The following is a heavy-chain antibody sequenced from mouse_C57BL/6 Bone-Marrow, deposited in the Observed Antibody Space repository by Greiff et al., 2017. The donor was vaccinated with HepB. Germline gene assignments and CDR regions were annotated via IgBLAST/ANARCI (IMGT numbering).Heavy chain of an antibody. D-gene: IGHD1-1*01. V-gene: IGHV3-8*01. J-gene: IGHJ1*03. CDR2: ISYSGST. CDR1: GYSITSDY. CDR3: ARFPITTVVAPGYFDV. Sequence: VQLKESGPGLAKPSQTLSLTCSVTGYSITSDYWNWIRKFPGNKLEYMGYISYSGSTYYNPSLKSRISITRDTSKNQYYLQLNSVTTEDTATYYCARFPITTVVAPGYFDVWGTGTTVTVSS.